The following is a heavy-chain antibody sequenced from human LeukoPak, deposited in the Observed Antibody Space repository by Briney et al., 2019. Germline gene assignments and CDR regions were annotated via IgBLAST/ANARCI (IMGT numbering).Heavy chain of an antibody. CDR2: IRSKAYGGTT. J-gene: IGHJ4*02. CDR3: TREDLYLPVDY. Sequence: GGSLRLSCEVSGFTFSNYAMNWVRQAPGKGLEWVGFIRSKAYGGTTEYAASVKGRFTISRDDSKSIAYLQMNSLKTEDTAVYYCTREDLYLPVDYWGQGTLVTVSS. CDR1: GFTFSNYA. V-gene: IGHV3-49*04. D-gene: IGHD2-15*01.